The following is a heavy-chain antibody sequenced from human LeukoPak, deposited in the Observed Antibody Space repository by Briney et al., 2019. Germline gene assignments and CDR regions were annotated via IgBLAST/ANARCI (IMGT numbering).Heavy chain of an antibody. CDR1: GFTFSSYW. V-gene: IGHV3-53*01. Sequence: PGGSLRLSCAASGFTFSSYWMNWVRQAPGKGLEWVSVIYSGGSTYYADSVKGRFTISRDNSKNTLYLQMNSLRAEDTAVYYCASRDYYDSSGYNDAFDIWGQGTMVTVSS. CDR2: IYSGGST. D-gene: IGHD3-22*01. CDR3: ASRDYYDSSGYNDAFDI. J-gene: IGHJ3*02.